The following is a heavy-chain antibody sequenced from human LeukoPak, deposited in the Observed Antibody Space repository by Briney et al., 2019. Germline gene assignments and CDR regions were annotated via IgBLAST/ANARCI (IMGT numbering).Heavy chain of an antibody. CDR1: GFPFSDYN. V-gene: IGHV3-11*06. CDR2: ISSISYR. Sequence: GGSLSPSCEAPGFPFSDYNISWIRQAPGKGLEWVSYISSISYRNYAESVKGRFTISRDNAKNSVYLQMNSLRADDTAVYYCARAQYYLDSWGQGILVTVSS. J-gene: IGHJ4*02. CDR3: ARAQYYLDS.